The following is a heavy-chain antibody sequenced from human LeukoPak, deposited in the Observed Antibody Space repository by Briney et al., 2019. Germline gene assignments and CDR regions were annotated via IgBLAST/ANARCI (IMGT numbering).Heavy chain of an antibody. J-gene: IGHJ5*02. D-gene: IGHD2-2*01. Sequence: ASVKVSCKASGYTFTCYYMHWVRQAPGQGLEWMGWINPNSGGTNYAQKFQGRVTMTRDTSISTAYMELSRLRSDDTAVYYCARGFQVGYCSSTSCYSEWFDPWGQGTLVTVSS. CDR2: INPNSGGT. CDR3: ARGFQVGYCSSTSCYSEWFDP. V-gene: IGHV1-2*02. CDR1: GYTFTCYY.